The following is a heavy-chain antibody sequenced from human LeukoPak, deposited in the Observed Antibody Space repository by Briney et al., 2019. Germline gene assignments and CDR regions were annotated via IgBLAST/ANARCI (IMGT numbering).Heavy chain of an antibody. CDR1: GFTFSSCA. CDR3: AKDRFGDYSFDY. V-gene: IGHV3-23*01. CDR2: ISGSGSDT. J-gene: IGHJ4*02. D-gene: IGHD4-17*01. Sequence: GGCLRLSCAASGFTFSSCAINWVRQAPGKGLEWVSSISGSGSDTYYADSLKGRFTISRDNAKSTLYLQMNSLRAEDTAVYYCAKDRFGDYSFDYWGQGILVTVSS.